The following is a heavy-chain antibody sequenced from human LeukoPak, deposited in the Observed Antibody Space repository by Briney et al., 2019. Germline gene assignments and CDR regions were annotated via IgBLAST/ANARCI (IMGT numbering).Heavy chain of an antibody. V-gene: IGHV1-69*13. D-gene: IGHD3-16*02. CDR3: ARELTFGGVIVGSFDY. J-gene: IGHJ4*02. Sequence: ASVKVSCKASGGTFSSYAISWVRQAPGQGLEWMGGIIPIFGTANYAQKFQGRVTITADESTSTAYMELSSLRSEDTAVYYCARELTFGGVIVGSFDYWGQGTLVTVSS. CDR2: IIPIFGTA. CDR1: GGTFSSYA.